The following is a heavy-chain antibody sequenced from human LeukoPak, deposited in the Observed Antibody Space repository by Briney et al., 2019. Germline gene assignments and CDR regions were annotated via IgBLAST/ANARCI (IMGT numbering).Heavy chain of an antibody. V-gene: IGHV4-61*02. CDR3: ARHIIPNAMIDY. J-gene: IGHJ4*02. Sequence: SETLSLTCTVSGNSISSGDNYWSWIRQPAGKGLEWIGRIYTSGSTNYNPSLKSRVTISVDTSKNQFSLKLSSVTAADTAVYYCARHIIPNAMIDYWGQGTLVTVSS. CDR1: GNSISSGDNY. D-gene: IGHD2-2*02. CDR2: IYTSGST.